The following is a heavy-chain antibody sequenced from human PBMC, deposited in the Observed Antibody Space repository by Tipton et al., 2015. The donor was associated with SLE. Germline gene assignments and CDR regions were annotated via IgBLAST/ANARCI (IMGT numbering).Heavy chain of an antibody. CDR1: GGSISSHY. V-gene: IGHV4-59*11. CDR2: IYYSGST. D-gene: IGHD2-2*01. J-gene: IGHJ3*02. CDR3: AREDQQIDAFDI. Sequence: TLSLTCTVSGGSISSHYWSWIRQPPGKGLEWIGYIYYSGSTNYNPSLKSRVTISVDTSKNQFSLKLSSVTAADTAVYYCAREDQQIDAFDIWGQGTMVTVSS.